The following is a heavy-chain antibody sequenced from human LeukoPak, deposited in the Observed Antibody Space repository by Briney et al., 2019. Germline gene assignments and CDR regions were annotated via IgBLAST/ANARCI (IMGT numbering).Heavy chain of an antibody. CDR3: ARDQEGFDY. Sequence: ASVKVSCKAPGYTFTSNYIHWVRQAPGQGLEWMGMIYPRDGSTSYAQKFQGRVTVTRDTSTGTVHMELSGLRSEDTAVYYCARDQEGFDYWGQGTLVTVSS. V-gene: IGHV1-46*01. CDR2: IYPRDGST. J-gene: IGHJ4*02. CDR1: GYTFTSNY.